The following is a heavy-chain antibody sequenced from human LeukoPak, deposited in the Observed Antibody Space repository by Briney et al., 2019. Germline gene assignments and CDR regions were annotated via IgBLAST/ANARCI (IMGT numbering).Heavy chain of an antibody. V-gene: IGHV3-7*01. J-gene: IGHJ4*02. CDR2: IKHDGSEK. CDR3: ARDSGHTGYDLLDY. Sequence: GGSLRLSCADSGFTFNSYWMGWVRQTPGKGLEWVANIKHDGSEKYYVDSVEGRFTISRDNAKNSLFLQMNILRAEDTAVYYCARDSGHTGYDLLDYWGQGTLVTVSS. D-gene: IGHD5-12*01. CDR1: GFTFNSYW.